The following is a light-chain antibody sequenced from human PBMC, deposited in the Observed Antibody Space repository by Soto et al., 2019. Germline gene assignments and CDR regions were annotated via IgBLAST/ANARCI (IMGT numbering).Light chain of an antibody. CDR2: RND. CDR1: NSRSGSNY. CDR3: AKWDDSRRFYV. V-gene: IGLV1-47*01. Sequence: QSVLPQPPSASGTPGQRVTISCSTSNSRSGSNYVYWYQQLPGAAPKLLIYRNDQRPSGVPDRFSGSKSGTSASLAISGLRSEDEGDYFCAKWDDSRRFYVFGSGTKLTVL. J-gene: IGLJ1*01.